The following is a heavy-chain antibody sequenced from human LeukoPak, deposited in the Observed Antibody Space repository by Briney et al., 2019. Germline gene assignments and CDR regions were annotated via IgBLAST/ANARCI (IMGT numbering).Heavy chain of an antibody. CDR1: GYTFTCYY. V-gene: IGHV1-2*06. D-gene: IGHD5-12*01. CDR3: ARGTGYSGYDQDLSY. J-gene: IGHJ4*02. CDR2: INPNSGGT. Sequence: ASVKVSCKASGYTFTCYYMHWVRQAPGQGLEWMGRINPNSGGTNYAQKFQGRVTMTRDTSISTAYMELSRLRSDDTAVYYCARGTGYSGYDQDLSYWGQGTLVTVSS.